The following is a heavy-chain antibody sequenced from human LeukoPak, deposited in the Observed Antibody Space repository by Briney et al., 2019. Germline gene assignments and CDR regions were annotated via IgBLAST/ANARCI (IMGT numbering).Heavy chain of an antibody. D-gene: IGHD5-18*01. Sequence: GGSLRLSCAASGFTFSSYSMNWVRQAPGKGLEWVSYISSSSSTIYYADSVKGRFTISRDNAKNSLYLQMNSLRAEDTAVYYCARDQKVYSYGLFDYWGQGTLVTVSS. V-gene: IGHV3-48*01. CDR1: GFTFSSYS. J-gene: IGHJ4*02. CDR3: ARDQKVYSYGLFDY. CDR2: ISSSSSTI.